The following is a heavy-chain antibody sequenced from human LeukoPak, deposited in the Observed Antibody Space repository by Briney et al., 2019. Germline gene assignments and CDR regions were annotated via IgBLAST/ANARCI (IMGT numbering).Heavy chain of an antibody. CDR2: TTSSGSTI. CDR3: ASPPHDGYCSSTSCYLGY. Sequence: GGSLRLSCAASGFTFSSYEMNWVRQAPGKGLEWVSYTTSSGSTIYYADSVKGRFTISRDNSKNTLYLQMNSLRAEDTAVYYCASPPHDGYCSSTSCYLGYWGQGTLVTVSS. CDR1: GFTFSSYE. J-gene: IGHJ4*02. V-gene: IGHV3-48*03. D-gene: IGHD2-2*03.